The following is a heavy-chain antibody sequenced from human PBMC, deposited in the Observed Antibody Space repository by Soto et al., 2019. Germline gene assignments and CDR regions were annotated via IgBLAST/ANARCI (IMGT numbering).Heavy chain of an antibody. V-gene: IGHV4-39*01. CDR2: IHHSGNT. Sequence: SETLSLTCTVSGGSMSSSPYSWAWIRQPPGKGLEWIGEIHHSGNTIYNPSLKSRVTISLDTSEKQFSLKLSSVTAADTAVYYCARHGGYYFDYWGQEALVTVSS. CDR3: ARHGGYYFDY. D-gene: IGHD3-16*01. J-gene: IGHJ4*02. CDR1: GGSMSSSPYS.